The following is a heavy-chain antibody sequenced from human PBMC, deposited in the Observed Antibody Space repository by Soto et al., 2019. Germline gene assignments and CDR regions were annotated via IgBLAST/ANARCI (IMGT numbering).Heavy chain of an antibody. J-gene: IGHJ4*02. Sequence: EVQLVESGGGLVQPGGSLRLSCAASGFTFSSYWIHWVRQAPGKGPVWVSRINNDGSSAKYADSVKGRFTISRDNAKNTLYLQMNSLRAEATAVYYCARDRGYGTPFDYWGQGTLVTVSS. CDR1: GFTFSSYW. CDR2: INNDGSSA. D-gene: IGHD5-12*01. CDR3: ARDRGYGTPFDY. V-gene: IGHV3-74*03.